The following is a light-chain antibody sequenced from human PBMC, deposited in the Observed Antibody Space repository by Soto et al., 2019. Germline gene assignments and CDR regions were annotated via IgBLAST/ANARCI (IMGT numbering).Light chain of an antibody. J-gene: IGLJ2*01. CDR1: SSNIGSNF. V-gene: IGLV1-47*01. CDR2: RNN. Sequence: QSVLTQPPSASGTPGQSVTISCSGSSSNIGSNFVYWYQQIPGTAPKLLIYRNNQRPSGVPDRFSGSKSGTSASLAISGLRSEDEADYYCAAWDDSLSGVVFGGGTKVTVL. CDR3: AAWDDSLSGVV.